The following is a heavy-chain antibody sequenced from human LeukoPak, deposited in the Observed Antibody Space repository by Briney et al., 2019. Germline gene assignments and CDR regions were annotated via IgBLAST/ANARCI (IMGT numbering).Heavy chain of an antibody. CDR1: GYSISSGYY. J-gene: IGHJ6*03. CDR2: IYHSGST. Sequence: PSETLSLTCTVSGYSISSGYYWGWIRQPPGKGLEWIGSIYHSGSTYYNPSLKSRVTISVDTSKNQFSLKLSSVTAADTAVYYCARVYGDYYYYYYMDVWGKGTTVTVSS. D-gene: IGHD4-17*01. V-gene: IGHV4-38-2*02. CDR3: ARVYGDYYYYYYMDV.